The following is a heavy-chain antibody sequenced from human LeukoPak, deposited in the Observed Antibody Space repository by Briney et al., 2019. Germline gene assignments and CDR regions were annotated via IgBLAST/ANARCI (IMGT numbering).Heavy chain of an antibody. D-gene: IGHD5-24*01. CDR3: ARDTASRPTISWRYYYYGMDV. CDR1: GFTFSSCG. J-gene: IGHJ6*02. V-gene: IGHV3-33*01. Sequence: GRSLRLSCAASGFTFSSCGMHWVRQAPGKGLEWVAVIWYDGSNKYYADSVKGRFTISRDNSKNTLYLQMNSLRAEDTAVYYCARDTASRPTISWRYYYYGMDVWGQGTTVTVSS. CDR2: IWYDGSNK.